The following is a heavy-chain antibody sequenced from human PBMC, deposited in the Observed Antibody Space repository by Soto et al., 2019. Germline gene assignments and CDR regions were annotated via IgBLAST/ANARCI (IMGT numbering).Heavy chain of an antibody. D-gene: IGHD2-2*01. CDR2: IFSNDEK. V-gene: IGHV2-26*01. CDR1: GFSLSNARMG. CDR3: ARTLYCSSTSCYWIYIGP. Sequence: SGPTLVNPTEALTLTCTVSGFSLSNARMGVSWIRQPPGKALEWLAHIFSNDEKSYSTSLKSRLTISKDTSKSQVVLTMTNMDPVDTATYYCARTLYCSSTSCYWIYIGPWGQGTLVTVSS. J-gene: IGHJ5*02.